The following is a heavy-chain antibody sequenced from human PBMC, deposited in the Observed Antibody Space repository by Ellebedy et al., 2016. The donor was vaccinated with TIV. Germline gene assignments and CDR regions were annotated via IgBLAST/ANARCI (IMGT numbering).Heavy chain of an antibody. V-gene: IGHV3-7*01. D-gene: IGHD2-15*01. CDR3: AREMVAPGPHDYFYGMDL. CDR2: INEDGTKK. J-gene: IGHJ6*02. CDR1: RFTFSAYW. Sequence: GESLKISCAASRFTFSAYWMTWVRQPPGKGLEWVANINEDGTKKHYVDSVNGRFTISRDNAGNSLYLQMKGLGAEDTAVYYCAREMVAPGPHDYFYGMDLWGPGTTVTVSS.